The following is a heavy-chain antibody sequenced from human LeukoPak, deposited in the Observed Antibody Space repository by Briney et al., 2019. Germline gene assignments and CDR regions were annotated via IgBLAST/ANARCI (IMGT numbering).Heavy chain of an antibody. CDR3: ARLYPTTLTSYSSSL. CDR2: IIPIFGTA. Sequence: SVKVSCNGSAGTFSSYAISWVRQAPGQGLEWMGRIIPIFGTANYAQKFQGRVTITTDESTSTAYMELSRLRSEDTAVYYCARLYPTTLTSYSSSLWGQGTLVTVSS. J-gene: IGHJ4*02. CDR1: AGTFSSYA. D-gene: IGHD6-13*01. V-gene: IGHV1-69*05.